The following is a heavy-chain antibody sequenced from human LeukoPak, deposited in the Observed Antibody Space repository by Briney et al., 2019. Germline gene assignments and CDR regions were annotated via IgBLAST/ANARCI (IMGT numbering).Heavy chain of an antibody. D-gene: IGHD6-19*01. V-gene: IGHV4-59*01. CDR3: AXIPSGWYQYFDY. CDR1: GGSISSYY. Sequence: SETLSLTCTVSGGSISSYYWSWIRQPPGKGLEWIGYIYYSGSTNYNPSLKSRVTISVDTSKNQFSLKLSSVTAADTAVYYCAXIPSGWYQYFDYWGQGTLVTVSS. J-gene: IGHJ4*02. CDR2: IYYSGST.